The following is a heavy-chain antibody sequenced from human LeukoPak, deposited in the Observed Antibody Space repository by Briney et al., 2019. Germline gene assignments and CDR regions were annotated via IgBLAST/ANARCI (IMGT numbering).Heavy chain of an antibody. Sequence: SETLSLTCTLSGGSISSSSFYWGWIRQPPGKGLECIGTIYYSGITYYNSSLKSRVTISVDTSKNQFSLKLSSVTAADTAVYFCARSGPAAGRPDAFDIWGQGTMVTVSS. CDR1: GGSISSSSFY. D-gene: IGHD2-2*01. V-gene: IGHV4-39*07. J-gene: IGHJ3*02. CDR3: ARSGPAAGRPDAFDI. CDR2: IYYSGIT.